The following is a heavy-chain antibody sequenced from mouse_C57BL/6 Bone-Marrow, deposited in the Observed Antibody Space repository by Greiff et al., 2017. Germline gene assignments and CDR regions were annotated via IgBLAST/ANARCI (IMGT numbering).Heavy chain of an antibody. Sequence: VQLQQPGAELVMPGASVKLSCKASGYTFTSYWMHWVKQRPGQGLEWIGEIDPSDSYTNYTQKFKGKSTLTVDKSSSTAYMQLSSLTSKDSAVYYCARTLYSNYGAYWGQGTLVTVSA. CDR1: GYTFTSYW. D-gene: IGHD2-5*01. CDR3: ARTLYSNYGAY. CDR2: IDPSDSYT. J-gene: IGHJ3*01. V-gene: IGHV1-69*01.